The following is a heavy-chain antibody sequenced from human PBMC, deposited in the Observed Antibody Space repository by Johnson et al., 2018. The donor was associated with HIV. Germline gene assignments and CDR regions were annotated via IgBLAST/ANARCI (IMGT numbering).Heavy chain of an antibody. J-gene: IGHJ3*01. CDR3: ARDRGSSRDALDV. Sequence: QMQLVESGGGVVQPGRSLRLSCAASGFTFSTYGMHWVRQAPGKGLEWVAVMWYDGSNKYYADSVKGRFTISRDNSKNTLYLQMNSLRAEDTALYYCARDRGSSRDALDVWGQGTMVTVSS. CDR1: GFTFSTYG. V-gene: IGHV3-33*01. D-gene: IGHD6-19*01. CDR2: MWYDGSNK.